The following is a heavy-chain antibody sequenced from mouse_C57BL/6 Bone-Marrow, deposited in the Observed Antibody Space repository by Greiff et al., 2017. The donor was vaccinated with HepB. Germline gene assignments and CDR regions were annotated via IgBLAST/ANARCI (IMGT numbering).Heavy chain of an antibody. D-gene: IGHD1-1*01. CDR3: AREYDGSSYNWYFDV. CDR2: IDPEDGET. Sequence: EVQLQQSGAELVKPGASVKLSCTASGFNIKDYYMHWVKQRTEQGLEWIGRIDPEDGETKYAPKFKGKATITADKSSNTAYLQLSSLTSEDTADYYCAREYDGSSYNWYFDVWGTGTTLTVSS. J-gene: IGHJ1*03. CDR1: GFNIKDYY. V-gene: IGHV14-2*01.